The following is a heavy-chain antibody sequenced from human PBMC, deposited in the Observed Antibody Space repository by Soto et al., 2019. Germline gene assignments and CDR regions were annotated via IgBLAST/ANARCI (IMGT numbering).Heavy chain of an antibody. D-gene: IGHD2-2*01. Sequence: GGSLRLSCAASGFTFSNYWMSWVRQAPGKRLEWVANIKEDGSEKYYVGSVKGRFTISRDNAKNSLFLQMNSLRAEDTAVYYCATDLYQLPTMKYYYYGMDVWGQGTTVTVSS. CDR3: ATDLYQLPTMKYYYYGMDV. CDR1: GFTFSNYW. J-gene: IGHJ6*02. CDR2: IKEDGSEK. V-gene: IGHV3-7*03.